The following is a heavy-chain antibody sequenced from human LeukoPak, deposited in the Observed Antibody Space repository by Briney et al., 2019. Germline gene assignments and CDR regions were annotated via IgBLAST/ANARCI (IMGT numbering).Heavy chain of an antibody. D-gene: IGHD1-7*01. J-gene: IGHJ5*02. CDR2: IIPIFGTA. CDR1: GGTFSSYA. V-gene: IGHV1-69*05. Sequence: ASVTVSCKASGGTFSSYAISWVRQAPGQGLEWMGRIIPIFGTANYAQKFQGRVTITTDESTSTAYMELSSLRSEDTAVYYCANHITGTTSWFDPWGQGTLVTVSS. CDR3: ANHITGTTSWFDP.